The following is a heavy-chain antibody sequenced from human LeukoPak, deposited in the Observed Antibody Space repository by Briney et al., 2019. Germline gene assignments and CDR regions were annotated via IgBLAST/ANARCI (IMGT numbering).Heavy chain of an antibody. CDR2: IHPNTGGT. Sequence: ASVKVSCKASGYTFTGHYIHRVRQAPGQGLEWMGWIHPNTGGTKYAQKFQGRVTMTRDTSSSTAYMELSSLRSADTAVYYCASEYKYDSSGANAFDIWGQGTIVTVSS. CDR1: GYTFTGHY. V-gene: IGHV1-2*02. CDR3: ASEYKYDSSGANAFDI. J-gene: IGHJ3*02. D-gene: IGHD3-22*01.